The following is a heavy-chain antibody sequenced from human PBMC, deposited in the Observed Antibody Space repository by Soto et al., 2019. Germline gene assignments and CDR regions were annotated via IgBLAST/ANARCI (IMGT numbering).Heavy chain of an antibody. D-gene: IGHD3-3*01. CDR1: GYAFTSYG. J-gene: IGHJ6*04. V-gene: IGHV1-18*01. Sequence: GASVKVSCKASGYAFTSYGISWVRQAPGQGLEWMGWISAYNGNTNYAQKLQGRVTMTTDTSTSTAYMELRSLRSDDTAVYYCAKDHYYVFWGGPHYYNGRDVGAKGPTAPVS. CDR3: AKDHYYVFWGGPHYYNGRDV. CDR2: ISAYNGNT.